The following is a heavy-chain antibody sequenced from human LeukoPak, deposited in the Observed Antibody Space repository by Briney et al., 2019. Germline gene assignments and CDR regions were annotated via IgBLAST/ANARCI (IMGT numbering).Heavy chain of an antibody. CDR1: GFTFSSYS. J-gene: IGHJ4*02. V-gene: IGHV3-21*04. Sequence: GGSLRLSCAASGFTFSSYSMNWVRQAPGKGLEWVSSISSSSSYIYYADSVKGRFTISRDNAKNSLYLQMNSLRAEDTAVYYCAKTCLPYSSGWYWDYWGQGTLVTVSS. D-gene: IGHD6-19*01. CDR3: AKTCLPYSSGWYWDY. CDR2: ISSSSSYI.